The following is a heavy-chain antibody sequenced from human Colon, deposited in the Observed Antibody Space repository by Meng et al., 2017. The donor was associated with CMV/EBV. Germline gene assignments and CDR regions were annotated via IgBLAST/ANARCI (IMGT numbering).Heavy chain of an antibody. CDR3: ARGNYHFDY. J-gene: IGHJ4*02. CDR1: GDSVSSSSAA. CDR2: TYYRSKWYT. D-gene: IGHD3-16*02. V-gene: IGHV6-1*01. Sequence: SETLSLTCAISGDSVSSSSAARIWIRQSPSRGLEWLGRTYYRSKWYTDYAVSVKSRITISPDTSKNQFSLQLNSVSPEDTALYYCARGNYHFDYWGQGTLVTVSS.